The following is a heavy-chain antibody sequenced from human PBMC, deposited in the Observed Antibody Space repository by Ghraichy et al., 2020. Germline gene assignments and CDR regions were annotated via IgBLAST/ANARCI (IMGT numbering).Heavy chain of an antibody. CDR3: ARERQGYCTNGVCLTPSFDY. D-gene: IGHD2-8*01. Sequence: SETLSLTCTVSGGSISSGGYYWSWIRQHPGKGLEWIGYIYYSGSTYYNPSLKSRVTISVDTSKNQFSLKLSSVTAADTVVYYCARERQGYCTNGVCLTPSFDYWGQGTLVTVSS. CDR1: GGSISSGGYY. V-gene: IGHV4-31*03. J-gene: IGHJ4*02. CDR2: IYYSGST.